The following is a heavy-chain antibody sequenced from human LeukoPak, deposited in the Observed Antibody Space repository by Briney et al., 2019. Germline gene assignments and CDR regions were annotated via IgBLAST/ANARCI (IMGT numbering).Heavy chain of an antibody. CDR1: EFIFNDFA. CDR3: VKDRKSRDLDSLDI. Sequence: PGRSLRLSCTASEFIFNDFAMHWVRQAPGKGLEWVSGIYWDSSSVDYADSVKGRFTISRDNAKNSLYLQMNSLRTEDTAVYYCVKDRKSRDLDSLDIWGQGTMVTVSS. D-gene: IGHD5-24*01. CDR2: IYWDSSSV. V-gene: IGHV3-9*01. J-gene: IGHJ3*02.